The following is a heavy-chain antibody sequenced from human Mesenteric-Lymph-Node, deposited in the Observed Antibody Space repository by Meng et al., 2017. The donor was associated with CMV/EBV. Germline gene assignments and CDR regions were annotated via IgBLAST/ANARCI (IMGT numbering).Heavy chain of an antibody. V-gene: IGHV4-31*03. CDR1: GGSISSGGYY. CDR2: IYYSGST. J-gene: IGHJ3*02. Sequence: SETLSLTCTVSGGSISSGGYYWSWIRQHPGKGLEWIGYIYYSGSTYYNPSLKSRVTISVDTSKNPFSLKLSSVTAADTAVYYCARDLPPAYGSGRAGIWGQGTMVTVSS. D-gene: IGHD3-10*01. CDR3: ARDLPPAYGSGRAGI.